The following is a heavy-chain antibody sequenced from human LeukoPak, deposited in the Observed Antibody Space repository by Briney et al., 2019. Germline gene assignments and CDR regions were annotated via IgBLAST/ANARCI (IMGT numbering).Heavy chain of an antibody. J-gene: IGHJ4*02. CDR3: VRDHYWAFDY. V-gene: IGHV3-48*01. D-gene: IGHD2-8*02. Sequence: GGSLRLSCEASGFIFSDYSMNWVRQAPGKGLEWISYIRGSSSDITYADSVKGRFTIYRDDAKNSLHLQMGSLRAEDTAVYYCVRDHYWAFDYWGQGILDTVSS. CDR2: IRGSSSDI. CDR1: GFIFSDYS.